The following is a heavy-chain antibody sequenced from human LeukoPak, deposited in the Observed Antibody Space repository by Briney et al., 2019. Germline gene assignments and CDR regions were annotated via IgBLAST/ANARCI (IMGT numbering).Heavy chain of an antibody. Sequence: PSETLSLTCTVSGGSISSYYWSWIRQPPGKGLEWIGYIYTSGSTNYNPSLKSRVTISVDTSKNQFSLKLSSVAAADTAVYYCARQSGSYFVDYWGQGTLVTVSS. D-gene: IGHD1-26*01. V-gene: IGHV4-4*09. J-gene: IGHJ4*02. CDR2: IYTSGST. CDR3: ARQSGSYFVDY. CDR1: GGSISSYY.